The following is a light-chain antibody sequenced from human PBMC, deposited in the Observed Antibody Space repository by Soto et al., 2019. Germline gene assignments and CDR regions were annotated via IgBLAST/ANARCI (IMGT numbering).Light chain of an antibody. J-gene: IGLJ2*01. Sequence: QLVLTQPASVSGSPGQSITISCTGTSSDVGGYNYVSWYQQHPGKAPKLMIYDVSNRPSGVSNRFSGSKSGNMASLTISGLQAEDEADYYCSSYTSSSTYVVFGGGTKLTVL. CDR2: DVS. CDR1: SSDVGGYNY. V-gene: IGLV2-14*01. CDR3: SSYTSSSTYVV.